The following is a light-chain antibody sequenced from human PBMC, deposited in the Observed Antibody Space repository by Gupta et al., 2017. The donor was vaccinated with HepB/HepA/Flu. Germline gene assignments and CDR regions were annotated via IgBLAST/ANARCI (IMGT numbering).Light chain of an antibody. CDR2: GTS. J-gene: IGKJ4*01. CDR1: QRFSRTF. V-gene: IGKV3-20*01. Sequence: EIVLTQSPGTLSLYPGERATLSCRASQRFSRTFLAWYQQKAGQAPRLLIYGTSSRATGIPDRFSGSGSGTDFTLTISRLVPEDFAVYYWQQYGGSPLTFGGGTKVEIK. CDR3: QQYGGSPLT.